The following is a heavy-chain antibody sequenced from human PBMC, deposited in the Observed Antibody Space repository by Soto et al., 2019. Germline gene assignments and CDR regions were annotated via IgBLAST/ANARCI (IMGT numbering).Heavy chain of an antibody. J-gene: IGHJ3*02. CDR1: GYTFTSYA. Sequence: GASVKVSCKASGYTFTSYAMHWVRQAPGQRLEWMGWINAGNGNTKYSQKFQGRVTITRDTSASTAYMELSSLRSEDTAVYYCARAVGAPYPDGAFDIWGQGTMVTVSS. CDR2: INAGNGNT. V-gene: IGHV1-3*01. CDR3: ARAVGAPYPDGAFDI. D-gene: IGHD4-17*01.